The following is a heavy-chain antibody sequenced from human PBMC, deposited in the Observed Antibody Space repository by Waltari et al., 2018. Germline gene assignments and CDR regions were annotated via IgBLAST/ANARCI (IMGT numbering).Heavy chain of an antibody. V-gene: IGHV1-2*04. CDR1: GSTFTGYY. CDR2: INPNSGGT. D-gene: IGHD6-13*01. CDR3: ARGVGIAAAGSLSGPFNY. Sequence: QVQLVQSGAEVKKPGASVKVSCKASGSTFTGYYMHWVRQAPGHGLEWRGGINPNSGGTNYAQKCQGWVTMTRDTSISTAYRELSRLRSDDTAVYYCARGVGIAAAGSLSGPFNYWGQGTLVTVSS. J-gene: IGHJ4*02.